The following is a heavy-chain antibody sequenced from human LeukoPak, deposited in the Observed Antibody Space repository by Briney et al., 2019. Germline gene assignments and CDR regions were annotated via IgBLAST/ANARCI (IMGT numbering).Heavy chain of an antibody. CDR1: GGTFSSYA. V-gene: IGHV1-69*01. CDR2: IIPIFGTA. D-gene: IGHD2-15*01. J-gene: IGHJ4*02. Sequence: GSSVKVSCKASGGTFSSYAISWVRQAPGQGLEWMGGIIPIFGTANYAQKFQGRVTITADESTSTAYMELSSLRSEDTAVYYCARDVCSGGSCYSEYWGQGTLVTVSS. CDR3: ARDVCSGGSCYSEY.